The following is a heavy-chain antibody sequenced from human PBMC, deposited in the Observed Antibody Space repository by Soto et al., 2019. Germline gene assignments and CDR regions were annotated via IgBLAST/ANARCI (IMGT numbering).Heavy chain of an antibody. V-gene: IGHV1-69*01. CDR2: IIPVFGTA. J-gene: IGHJ6*02. CDR3: ARYRSGWYISYGMDI. Sequence: QVQLVQSGAEVKKPGSSVKVSCKASGGTFTTYTISWVRQAPGQGLEWMGGIIPVFGTAHYAQNFQGRVTITEDESTSTAYMELSSLRSEDTAVYYCARYRSGWYISYGMDIWGQGTTVTVSS. D-gene: IGHD6-19*01. CDR1: GGTFTTYT.